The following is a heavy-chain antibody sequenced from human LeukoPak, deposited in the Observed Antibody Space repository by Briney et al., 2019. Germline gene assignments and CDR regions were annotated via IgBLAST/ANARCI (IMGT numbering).Heavy chain of an antibody. J-gene: IGHJ4*02. Sequence: ASVKVSCKASGYTFTSYGISWVRQAPGQGLEWMGWISAYNGNTNYAQKFQGRVTMTTDTSTSTAYMELRSLRSDDTAVYYCARGSFGVLRFLEWSGTLDYWGQGTLVTVSS. CDR1: GYTFTSYG. D-gene: IGHD3-3*01. V-gene: IGHV1-18*01. CDR3: ARGSFGVLRFLEWSGTLDY. CDR2: ISAYNGNT.